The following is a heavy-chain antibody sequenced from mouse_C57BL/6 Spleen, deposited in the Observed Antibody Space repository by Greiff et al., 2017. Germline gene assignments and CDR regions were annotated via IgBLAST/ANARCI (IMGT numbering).Heavy chain of an antibody. CDR2: IYPGSGNT. CDR1: GYTFTDYY. V-gene: IGHV1-76*01. Sequence: QVQLKESGAELVRPGASVKLSCKASGYTFTDYYINWVKQRPGQGLEWIARIYPGSGNTYYNEKFKGKATLTAEKSSSTAYMQLSSLTSEDSAVYCCARGERAMDYWGQGTSVTVSS. CDR3: ARGERAMDY. J-gene: IGHJ4*01.